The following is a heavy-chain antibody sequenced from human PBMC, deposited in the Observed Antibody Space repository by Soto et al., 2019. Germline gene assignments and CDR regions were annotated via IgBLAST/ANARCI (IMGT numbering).Heavy chain of an antibody. CDR3: ARAPKYCTNGVCWYYGMDV. V-gene: IGHV5-10-1*01. J-gene: IGHJ6*02. Sequence: PGESLKISCKGSGYSFTSYWISWVRQMPGKGLEWMGRIDPSDSYTNYSPSFQGHVTISADKSISTAYLQWSSLKASDTAMYYCARAPKYCTNGVCWYYGMDVWGQGTTVTVSS. D-gene: IGHD2-8*01. CDR2: IDPSDSYT. CDR1: GYSFTSYW.